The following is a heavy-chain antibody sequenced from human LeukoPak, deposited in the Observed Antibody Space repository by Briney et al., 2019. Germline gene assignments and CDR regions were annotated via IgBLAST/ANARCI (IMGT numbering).Heavy chain of an antibody. CDR3: ARRGTYYPFDY. Sequence: ASVKVSCKASGYTFTSYYIHWVRQAPGQGLEWMAIINPSDGNTNYAQNIQGRVTMTRDTSTSTVYMELSSLRSEDTAVFYCARRGTYYPFDYWGQGTLVTVSS. CDR2: INPSDGNT. V-gene: IGHV1-46*01. D-gene: IGHD3-10*01. J-gene: IGHJ4*02. CDR1: GYTFTSYY.